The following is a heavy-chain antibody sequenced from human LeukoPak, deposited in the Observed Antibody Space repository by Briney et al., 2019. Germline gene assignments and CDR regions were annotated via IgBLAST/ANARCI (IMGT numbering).Heavy chain of an antibody. J-gene: IGHJ4*02. CDR2: IYTSEST. D-gene: IGHD2-15*01. Sequence: SETLSLTCSVSGGSISRGSYYWSWIRQSAGKGLEWIGRIYTSESTNYNPSLKSRVTISVDTSKNQFSLKLNSVTAADTALYYCARVVASTSIDSWGQGILVTVSS. CDR1: GGSISRGSYY. V-gene: IGHV4-61*02. CDR3: ARVVASTSIDS.